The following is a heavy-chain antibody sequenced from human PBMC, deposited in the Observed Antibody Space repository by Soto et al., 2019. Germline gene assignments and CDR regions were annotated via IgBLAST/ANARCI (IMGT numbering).Heavy chain of an antibody. V-gene: IGHV1-18*01. J-gene: IGHJ4*02. CDR1: GYIFKNYG. Sequence: QVQLVQSGAEVQKPGASVKVSCKTSGYIFKNYGISWVRQAPGQGLEWLGWIYPKEDRANFAQNFQGRVTLTADTPTSTVYIELRSLRFDDSAVYFCARDIDYDIDYWGQGTLVTVS. CDR2: IYPKEDRA. CDR3: ARDIDYDIDY. D-gene: IGHD4-17*01.